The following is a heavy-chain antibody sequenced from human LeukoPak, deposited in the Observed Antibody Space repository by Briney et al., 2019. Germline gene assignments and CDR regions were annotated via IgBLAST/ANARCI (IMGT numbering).Heavy chain of an antibody. V-gene: IGHV3-30-3*01. Sequence: GGSLRLSCAASGFTFSSYAMHWVRQAPGKGLEWVAVISYDGSNKYYADSVKGRFTISRDNSKNTLYLQMNSLRAEDTAVYYCARDRGDTAMVNDFDYWGQGTLVTVSS. D-gene: IGHD5-18*01. CDR1: GFTFSSYA. J-gene: IGHJ4*02. CDR3: ARDRGDTAMVNDFDY. CDR2: ISYDGSNK.